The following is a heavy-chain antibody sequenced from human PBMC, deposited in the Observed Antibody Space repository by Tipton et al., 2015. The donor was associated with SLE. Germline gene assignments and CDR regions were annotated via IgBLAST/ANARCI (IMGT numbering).Heavy chain of an antibody. D-gene: IGHD1-1*01. CDR1: GFSISSGYY. CDR2: IYQNGIT. V-gene: IGHV4-38-2*02. CDR3: ARVYTTGRVDY. Sequence: TLSLTCSVSGFSISSGYYWGWIRQPPGKGLEWIGSIYQNGITYYNASLKSRLTISVDTSKNQFSLKLSSVTAADTAVYYCARVYTTGRVDYWGQGTLVTVSS. J-gene: IGHJ4*02.